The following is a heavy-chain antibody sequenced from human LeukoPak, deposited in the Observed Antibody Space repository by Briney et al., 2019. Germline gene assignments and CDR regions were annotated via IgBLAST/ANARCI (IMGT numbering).Heavy chain of an antibody. J-gene: IGHJ5*02. CDR1: GGSFSGYY. V-gene: IGHV4-34*01. Sequence: PSETLSLTCAVYGGSFSGYYWSCIRQPPGKGLEWIGEINHSGSTNYNPSLKSRVTISVDTSKNQFSLKLSSVTAADTAVYYCARGLGYSSFNWFGPWGQGTLVTVSS. D-gene: IGHD6-13*01. CDR2: INHSGST. CDR3: ARGLGYSSFNWFGP.